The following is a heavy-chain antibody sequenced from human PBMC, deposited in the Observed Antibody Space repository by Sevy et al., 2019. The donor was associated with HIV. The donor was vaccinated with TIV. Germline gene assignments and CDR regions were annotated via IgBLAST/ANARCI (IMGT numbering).Heavy chain of an antibody. CDR1: GFTFSTYS. Sequence: GGSLRLSCAASGFTFSTYSMNWVRQAPGKGLEWVSSISSSSNYIYYADSVKGRFTISRDNAKNSLYLQMNSLRAEDTALDYCARDGARITMVQGVMAYYHGMDVWGQGTTVTVSS. J-gene: IGHJ6*02. D-gene: IGHD3-10*01. CDR3: ARDGARITMVQGVMAYYHGMDV. V-gene: IGHV3-21*01. CDR2: ISSSSNYI.